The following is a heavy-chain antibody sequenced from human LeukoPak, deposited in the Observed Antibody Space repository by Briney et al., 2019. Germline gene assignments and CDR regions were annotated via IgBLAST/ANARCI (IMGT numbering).Heavy chain of an antibody. CDR1: GFTFSSYS. CDR2: LSSSSSYI. D-gene: IGHD3-9*01. Sequence: GGALRLSCAASGFTFSSYSMKWVRQAPGKGLEWGSSLSSSSSYIYYADSVKGRFTISRDNAKNSLYLQMNSLRAEDTAVYYCARDYQVYYDILTGPRYFDYWGQGTLVTVSS. CDR3: ARDYQVYYDILTGPRYFDY. J-gene: IGHJ4*02. V-gene: IGHV3-21*01.